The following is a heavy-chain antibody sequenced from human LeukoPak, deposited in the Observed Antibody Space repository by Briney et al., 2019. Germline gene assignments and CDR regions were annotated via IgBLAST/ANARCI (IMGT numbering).Heavy chain of an antibody. CDR2: ISYDGSNK. CDR3: ARDQATLPFDY. V-gene: IGHV3-30*01. D-gene: IGHD1-26*01. J-gene: IGHJ4*02. CDR1: GFTFSSYA. Sequence: GGSLRLSCAASGFTFSSYAMHWVRQAPGKGLEWVAAISYDGSNKYYADSVKGRFTISRDNSKNTLYLQMNGLRAEDTAVYYCARDQATLPFDYWGQGTLVTVSS.